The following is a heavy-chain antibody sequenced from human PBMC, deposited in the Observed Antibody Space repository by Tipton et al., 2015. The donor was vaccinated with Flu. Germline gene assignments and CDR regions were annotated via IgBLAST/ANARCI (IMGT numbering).Heavy chain of an antibody. CDR2: IYYSGST. J-gene: IGHJ4*02. CDR1: GGSISSYY. V-gene: IGHV4-59*01. CDR3: ARSDYGDSLHFDY. D-gene: IGHD4-17*01. Sequence: LRLSCTVSGGSISSYYWSWIRQLPGKGLEWIGYIYYSGSTNYNPSLKSRVTISVDTSKNQFSLKLSPVTAADTAVYYCARSDYGDSLHFDYWGQGTLVTVSS.